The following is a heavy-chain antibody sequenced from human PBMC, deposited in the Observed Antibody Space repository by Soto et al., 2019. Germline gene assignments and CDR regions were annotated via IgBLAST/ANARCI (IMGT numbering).Heavy chain of an antibody. Sequence: SVKVSCKASGGTFSSYAISWVRQAPGQGLEWMGGFIPIFGTANYAQKFQGRVTITADESTSTAYMELSSLRSEDTAVYYCARAASPYYGSGSYSSYYYYGMDVWGQGTTVTVSS. CDR1: GGTFSSYA. J-gene: IGHJ6*02. D-gene: IGHD3-10*01. CDR2: FIPIFGTA. CDR3: ARAASPYYGSGSYSSYYYYGMDV. V-gene: IGHV1-69*13.